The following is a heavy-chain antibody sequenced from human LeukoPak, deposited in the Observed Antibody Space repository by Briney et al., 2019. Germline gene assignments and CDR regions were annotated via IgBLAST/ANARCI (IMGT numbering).Heavy chain of an antibody. V-gene: IGHV1-18*01. CDR3: QRITIFGVVIDFDY. CDR2: ISAYNGNT. Sequence: GASVKVSCKASGYTFTSYGTSWVRQAPGQGLEWMGWISAYNGNTNYAQKLQGRVTMTTDTSTSTAYLEVRSLRSDDTAVYYCQRITIFGVVIDFDYWGPGTLVTVSS. D-gene: IGHD3-3*01. CDR1: GYTFTSYG. J-gene: IGHJ4*02.